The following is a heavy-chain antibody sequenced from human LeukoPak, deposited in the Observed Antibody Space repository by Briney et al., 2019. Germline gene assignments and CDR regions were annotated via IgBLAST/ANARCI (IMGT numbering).Heavy chain of an antibody. D-gene: IGHD3-9*01. CDR2: INPNSGGT. Sequence: ASVKVSCKASGYTFTGYYIHWVRQAPGQGLEWMGWINPNSGGTNYAQKFQGRVTMTRNTSISTAYMELSSLRSEDTAVYYCARGGEYYDILLWGQGTLVTVSS. J-gene: IGHJ4*02. CDR3: ARGGEYYDILL. V-gene: IGHV1-2*02. CDR1: GYTFTGYY.